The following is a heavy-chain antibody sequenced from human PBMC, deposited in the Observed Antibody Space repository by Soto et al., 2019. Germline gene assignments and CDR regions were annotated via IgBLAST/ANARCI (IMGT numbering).Heavy chain of an antibody. CDR3: VKQAPGWEGVFFDY. CDR2: VSTSGRST. Sequence: PGGSLRLSCSASGFIFSESTIYWVRQVPGKGLEAISAVSTSGRSTYYADSVKDRFTISRDNSKNTLFLQMGSLRPEDTAIYYCVKQAPGWEGVFFDYWARETQVTASS. J-gene: IGHJ4*02. V-gene: IGHV3-64D*06. D-gene: IGHD1-26*01. CDR1: GFIFSEST.